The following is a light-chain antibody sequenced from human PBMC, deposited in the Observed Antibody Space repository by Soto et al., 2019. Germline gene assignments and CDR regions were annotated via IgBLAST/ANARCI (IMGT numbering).Light chain of an antibody. Sequence: DIQMTQSPSSLSASVGDRVTITCQASQDINNYLNWYQQKPGKAPKLLIYDASNLETGVPSRFSGSGSGTDFTFTISSLQPEDIATYYCQQYGNLYTFGQGTKLEIK. J-gene: IGKJ2*01. V-gene: IGKV1-33*01. CDR3: QQYGNLYT. CDR2: DAS. CDR1: QDINNY.